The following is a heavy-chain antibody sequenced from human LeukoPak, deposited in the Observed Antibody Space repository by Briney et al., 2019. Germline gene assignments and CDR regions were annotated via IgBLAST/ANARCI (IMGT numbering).Heavy chain of an antibody. J-gene: IGHJ4*02. CDR2: INPNSGGT. CDR1: GYTFTCYY. CDR3: ARAVRDGYNFFDY. D-gene: IGHD5-24*01. Sequence: SVKVSCKASGYTFTCYYMHWVRQAPGQGLEWMGWINPNSGGTNYAQKFQGRVTMTRDTSISTAYMELSRLRSDDTAVYYCARAVRDGYNFFDYWGQGTLVTVSS. V-gene: IGHV1-2*02.